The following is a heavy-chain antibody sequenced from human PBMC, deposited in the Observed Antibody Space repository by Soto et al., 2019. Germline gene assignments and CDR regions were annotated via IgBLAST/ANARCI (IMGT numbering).Heavy chain of an antibody. CDR2: IYWDDDK. CDR3: ARHPSYGSGSYSFDY. V-gene: IGHV2-5*02. CDR1: GFSLSTSGVG. D-gene: IGHD3-10*01. J-gene: IGHJ4*02. Sequence: QITLKESGPTLVKPTQTLTLTCTFSGFSLSTSGVGVGWIRQPPGKALEWLAVIYWDDDKRYSPSLKSRLTITKDTSQNQVVLTMTNMDPVDTATYYCARHPSYGSGSYSFDYWGQGTLVTVSS.